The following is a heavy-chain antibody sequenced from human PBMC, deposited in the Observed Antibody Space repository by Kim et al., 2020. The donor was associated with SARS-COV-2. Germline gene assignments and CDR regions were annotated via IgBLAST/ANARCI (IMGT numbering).Heavy chain of an antibody. V-gene: IGHV3-30*04. CDR3: ARGGYSSSWSIGEAFDF. Sequence: GGSLRLSCAASGFTFSDFAFHWVRQAPGKGLEWVAVISDDANNKYDAESVKGRFTISRDNSKNTLYLQMNSLRAEDTAVYYWARGGYSSSWSIGEAFDFWGQGTMVTVSS. CDR1: GFTFSDFA. J-gene: IGHJ3*01. D-gene: IGHD6-13*01. CDR2: ISDDANNK.